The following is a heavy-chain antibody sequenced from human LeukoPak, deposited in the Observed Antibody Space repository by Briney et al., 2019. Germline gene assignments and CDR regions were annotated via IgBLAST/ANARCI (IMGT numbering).Heavy chain of an antibody. V-gene: IGHV1-2*02. D-gene: IGHD3-3*01. CDR3: AREGGVVIIPVLVGGLDY. CDR2: INPNSGGT. CDR1: GYTFTGYY. Sequence: VASVKVSCKASGYTFTGYYMHWVRQAPGQGLEWMGWINPNSGGTNYAQKFQGRVTMTRDTSISTAYMELSRLRSDDTAVYYCAREGGVVIIPVLVGGLDYWGQGTLVTVSS. J-gene: IGHJ4*02.